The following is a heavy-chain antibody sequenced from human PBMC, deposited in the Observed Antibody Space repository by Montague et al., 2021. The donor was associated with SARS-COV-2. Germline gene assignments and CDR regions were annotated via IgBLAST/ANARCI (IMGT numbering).Heavy chain of an antibody. V-gene: IGHV2-70*11. D-gene: IGHD3-22*01. CDR2: IDWDDDK. CDR3: ARTPYYYDSSGYYYGAFDI. Sequence: VKPTQTLTLTCTFSGFSLSTSGMCVSWIRQPPGKALEWLARIDWDDDKYYSTSLKTRLTISKDTSKNQVALTMTNMDPVDTATYYCARTPYYYDSSGYYYGAFDIWGQGTMVTVSS. CDR1: GFSLSTSGMC. J-gene: IGHJ3*02.